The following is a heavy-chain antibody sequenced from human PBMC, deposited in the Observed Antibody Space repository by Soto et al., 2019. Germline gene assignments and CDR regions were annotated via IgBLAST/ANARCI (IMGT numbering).Heavy chain of an antibody. CDR2: IKQDGSEK. D-gene: IGHD6-13*01. J-gene: IGHJ4*02. Sequence: PVGSLRLSCAASVFTFSSYWMSCVRHSPGKWLEWVANIKQDGSEKYYVDSVKGRFTISRDNAKNSLYLQMNSLRAEDTAVYYCAKDPTYSSSSVEYLGQGTTVNVSS. CDR3: AKDPTYSSSSVEY. CDR1: VFTFSSYW. V-gene: IGHV3-7*03.